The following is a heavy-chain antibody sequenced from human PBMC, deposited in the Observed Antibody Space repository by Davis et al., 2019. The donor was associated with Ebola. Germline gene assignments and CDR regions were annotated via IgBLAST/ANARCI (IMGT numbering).Heavy chain of an antibody. D-gene: IGHD6-19*01. Sequence: MPSETLSLTCTVSGGSISSYYWSWIRQPPGKGLEWIGYIYYSGSTYYNPSLKSRVTISVDTSKNQFSLKLSSVTAADTAVYYCARVEQWSLDYWGQGTLVTVSS. CDR3: ARVEQWSLDY. CDR2: IYYSGST. J-gene: IGHJ4*02. V-gene: IGHV4-59*12. CDR1: GGSISSYY.